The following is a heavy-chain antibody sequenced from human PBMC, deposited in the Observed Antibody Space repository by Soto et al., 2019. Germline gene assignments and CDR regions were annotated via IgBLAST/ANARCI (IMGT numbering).Heavy chain of an antibody. D-gene: IGHD2-15*01. CDR1: GDSISSYY. CDR3: VRDCSGGGCYSDYGMDV. V-gene: IGHV4-4*07. Sequence: SETLSLTCTVSGDSISSYYWSWIRQPAGKGLEWIGRIYISGSTDYNPSLKSRVSMSVDRSKNQFSLKLTSVTAADTAVYYCVRDCSGGGCYSDYGMDVWGQGTTVTVSS. J-gene: IGHJ6*02. CDR2: IYISGST.